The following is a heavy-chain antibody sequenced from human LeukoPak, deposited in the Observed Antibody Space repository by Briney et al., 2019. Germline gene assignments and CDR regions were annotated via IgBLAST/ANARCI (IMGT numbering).Heavy chain of an antibody. V-gene: IGHV1-46*01. D-gene: IGHD3-22*01. J-gene: IGHJ4*02. Sequence: ASVKVSCKASGYTFTSYFIHWVRQAPGQGLEWMGIINPGSGSTSYTQKFRDRVTMTRDKSTSTVNMELSSLRSDDTAVYYCVRDLGYYDSSGYPTHFDYWGQGTLVTVSS. CDR2: INPGSGST. CDR3: VRDLGYYDSSGYPTHFDY. CDR1: GYTFTSYF.